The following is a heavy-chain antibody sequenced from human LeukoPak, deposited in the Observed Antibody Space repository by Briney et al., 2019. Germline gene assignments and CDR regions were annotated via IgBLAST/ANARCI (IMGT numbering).Heavy chain of an antibody. CDR3: VLCPPTLRYSGYGQTNWFDP. Sequence: ASVKVSRKASGYTFTGYYMHWVRQAPGQGLEWMGWINPNSGGTNYAQKFQGRVTMTRDTSNSTAYMELSRLRSDDTAVYYCVLCPPTLRYSGYGQTNWFDPWGQGTLVTVSS. CDR1: GYTFTGYY. J-gene: IGHJ5*02. D-gene: IGHD5-12*01. V-gene: IGHV1-2*02. CDR2: INPNSGGT.